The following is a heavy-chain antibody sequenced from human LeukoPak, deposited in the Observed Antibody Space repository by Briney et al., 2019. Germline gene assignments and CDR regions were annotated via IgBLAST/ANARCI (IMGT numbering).Heavy chain of an antibody. CDR1: GFTFSSYA. D-gene: IGHD2-15*01. V-gene: IGHV3-30*04. Sequence: PGGSLRLSCAASGFTFSSYAMHWVRQAPGKGLEWVAVISYDGSNKYYADSVKGRFTISRDNSKNTLYLQMNSLRAEDTAVYYCARDRHCSGGSCYGDFDYWGQGTLVTVSS. CDR2: ISYDGSNK. J-gene: IGHJ4*02. CDR3: ARDRHCSGGSCYGDFDY.